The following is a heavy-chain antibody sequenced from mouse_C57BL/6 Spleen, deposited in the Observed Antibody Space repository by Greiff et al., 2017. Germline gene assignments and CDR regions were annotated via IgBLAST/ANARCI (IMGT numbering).Heavy chain of an antibody. J-gene: IGHJ2*01. V-gene: IGHV1-42*01. CDR2: INPSTGGT. D-gene: IGHD2-4*01. CDR3: ARGYDYDGGHYFDY. Sequence: VQLQQSGPELVKPGASVKISCKASGYSFTGYYMNWVKQSPEKSLEWIGEINPSTGGTTYNQKFKAKATLTVDKSSSTAYMQLKSLTSEDSAVYYCARGYDYDGGHYFDYWGQGTTLTVSS. CDR1: GYSFTGYY.